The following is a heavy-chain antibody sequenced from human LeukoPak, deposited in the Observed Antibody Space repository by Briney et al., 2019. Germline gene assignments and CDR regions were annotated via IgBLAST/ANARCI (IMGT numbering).Heavy chain of an antibody. J-gene: IGHJ3*02. D-gene: IGHD3-3*01. Sequence: GGSLRLSCAASGFTFSTYTMNWVRQAPGKGLVWVSRINTDGSSTSYADSVKGRFTISRDNAKNTLYLQMNSLRAEDTAVYYCARATYYDFWSGYGDAFDIWGQGTMVTVSS. V-gene: IGHV3-74*01. CDR3: ARATYYDFWSGYGDAFDI. CDR1: GFTFSTYT. CDR2: INTDGSST.